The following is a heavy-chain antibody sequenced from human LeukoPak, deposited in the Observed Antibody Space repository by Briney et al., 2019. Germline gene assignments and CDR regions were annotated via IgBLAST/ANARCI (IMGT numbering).Heavy chain of an antibody. J-gene: IGHJ3*02. Sequence: ASVKVSCKASGYTFTSYGISWVRQAPGQGLEWMGWITTYNANTKYAQKLQGRVTMTTDTSTSTAYMELRSLRSDDTAVYYCARDSGIAARPGAFDTWGQGTMVTVSS. D-gene: IGHD6-6*01. CDR3: ARDSGIAARPGAFDT. CDR1: GYTFTSYG. V-gene: IGHV1-18*01. CDR2: ITTYNANT.